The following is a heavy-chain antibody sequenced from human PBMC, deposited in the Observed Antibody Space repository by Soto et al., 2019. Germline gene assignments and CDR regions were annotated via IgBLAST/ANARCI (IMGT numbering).Heavy chain of an antibody. CDR1: GFTFSNAW. V-gene: IGHV3-15*01. D-gene: IGHD3-9*01. J-gene: IGHJ4*02. CDR2: IKSKTDGGTT. CDR3: TTGLILTGYYPLDY. Sequence: GGSLRLSCAAPGFTFSNAWMSWVRQAPGKWLEWVGRIKSKTDGGTTDYAAPVKGRFTISRDDSKNTLYLQMNSLKTEDTAVYYCTTGLILTGYYPLDYWGQGXLVTVYS.